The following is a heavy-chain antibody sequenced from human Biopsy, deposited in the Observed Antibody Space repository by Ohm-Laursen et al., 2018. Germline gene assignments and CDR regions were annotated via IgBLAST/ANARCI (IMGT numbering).Heavy chain of an antibody. CDR3: AKEFTPYTSDWVFEN. D-gene: IGHD2-21*01. Sequence: SLRLSCAASGFAFSTFGMQWVRQTPDKGLEWVAVVSYDGRTQFYADSVKGRFTVSRENSKNTLFLELNSLKDDDTAIYYCAKEFTPYTSDWVFENWGQGTLVTVSS. J-gene: IGHJ4*02. V-gene: IGHV3-30*18. CDR2: VSYDGRTQ. CDR1: GFAFSTFG.